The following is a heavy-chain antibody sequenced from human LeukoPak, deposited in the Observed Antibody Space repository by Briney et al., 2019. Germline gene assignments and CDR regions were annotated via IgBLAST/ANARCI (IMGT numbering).Heavy chain of an antibody. CDR2: ISYSGST. D-gene: IGHD2-8*02. V-gene: IGHV4-59*08. CDR1: GGSISSYY. J-gene: IGHJ4*02. Sequence: SETLSLTCTVSGGSISSYYWSWIRQPPGKGLEWIGYISYSGSTNYNPSLTSRVTISVDTSKNQFSLKLSSVTAADTAVYYCARYSGLLVAFDYWGPGTLVTVSS. CDR3: ARYSGLLVAFDY.